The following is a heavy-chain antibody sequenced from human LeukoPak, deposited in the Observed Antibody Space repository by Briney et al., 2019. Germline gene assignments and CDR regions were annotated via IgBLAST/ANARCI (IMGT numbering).Heavy chain of an antibody. CDR2: ISTYNDNT. CDR1: GYSFKSNG. CDR3: ARLGYASTWSWFDP. Sequence: RASVKVSCKASGYSFKSNGISWVRQAPGQGLEWMGWISTYNDNTKYAQKFQGRVTMTTDTSTSTAYMELRSLRSDDTAVCYCARLGYASTWSWFDPWGQGTPVTVSS. V-gene: IGHV1-18*01. J-gene: IGHJ5*02. D-gene: IGHD6-13*01.